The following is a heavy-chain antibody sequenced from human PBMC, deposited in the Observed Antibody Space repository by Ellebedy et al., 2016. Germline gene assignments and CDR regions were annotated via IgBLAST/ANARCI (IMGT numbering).Heavy chain of an antibody. J-gene: IGHJ6*02. CDR1: GFTFSSYA. D-gene: IGHD3-10*01. CDR3: AKDIGQGYGSGSYFYYYYGMDV. V-gene: IGHV3-23*01. Sequence: GESLKISXAASGFTFSSYAMSWVRQAPGKGLEWVSAISGSGGSTYYADSVKGRFTISRDNSKNTLYLQMNSLRAEDTALYYCAKDIGQGYGSGSYFYYYYGMDVWGQGTTVTVSS. CDR2: ISGSGGST.